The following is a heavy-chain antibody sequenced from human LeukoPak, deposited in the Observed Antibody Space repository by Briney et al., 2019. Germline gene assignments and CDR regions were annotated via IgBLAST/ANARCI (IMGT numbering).Heavy chain of an antibody. V-gene: IGHV1-2*02. CDR2: INPNSGGT. Sequence: ASVTVSCKASGYSFTGYYMHWVRQAPGQGLEWMGWINPNSGGTNYAQKFQGRVTMTRDTSISTAYMELSRLRSDDTAVYYCARGEYYDFWSGYYTGLYYYGMDVWGQGTTVTVSS. CDR3: ARGEYYDFWSGYYTGLYYYGMDV. CDR1: GYSFTGYY. D-gene: IGHD3-3*01. J-gene: IGHJ6*02.